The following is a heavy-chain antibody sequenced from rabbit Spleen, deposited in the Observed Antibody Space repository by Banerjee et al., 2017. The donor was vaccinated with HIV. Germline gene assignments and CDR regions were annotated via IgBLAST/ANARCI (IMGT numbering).Heavy chain of an antibody. CDR1: GFDFSSGYD. V-gene: IGHV1S45*01. Sequence: QEQLVESGGGLVQAEEFLTLTCTASGFDFSSGYDRCWVRQAPGKGLGWIGCIYTGSGSAYYASWAKGRFTISKTSSTTLTLQMTSLTAADTATYFCARDGSSSGYHEFDLWGPGTLVTVS. J-gene: IGHJ4*01. CDR2: IYTGSGSA. D-gene: IGHD1-1*01. CDR3: ARDGSSSGYHEFDL.